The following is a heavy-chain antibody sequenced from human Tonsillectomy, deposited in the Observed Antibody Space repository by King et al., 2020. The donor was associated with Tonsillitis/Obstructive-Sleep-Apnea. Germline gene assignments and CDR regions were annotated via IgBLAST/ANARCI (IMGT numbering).Heavy chain of an antibody. J-gene: IGHJ3*02. CDR2: IKQDGSEK. D-gene: IGHD2-2*01. CDR3: ARGGSCSITSCYGDVFDI. V-gene: IGHV3-7*01. Sequence: VQLVESGGGLVQPGGSVRLSCAASGFTFSRYWMSWVRQAPGKALEWVANIKQDGSEKYYVDSVKGRFTISRDNAKNSLYLKMNSLSAEDTALYYCARGGSCSITSCYGDVFDIWGQGTVVTVSS. CDR1: GFTFSRYW.